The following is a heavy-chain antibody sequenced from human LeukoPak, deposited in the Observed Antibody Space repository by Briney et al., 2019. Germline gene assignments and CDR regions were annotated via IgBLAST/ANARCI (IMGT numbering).Heavy chain of an antibody. CDR2: FYYSGNT. CDR1: GATSSFYY. V-gene: IGHV4-59*01. J-gene: IGHJ5*02. D-gene: IGHD3-22*01. Sequence: SAILSLTCTVSGATSSFYYCSCIRPPPTKVLEWIGFFYYSGNTNYHPSLKSRITISLETSKNLFSRQLKSLTAADTAVYYCARHCSRYYYNTTGSQVFDPWGQGTLVTVSS. CDR3: ARHCSRYYYNTTGSQVFDP.